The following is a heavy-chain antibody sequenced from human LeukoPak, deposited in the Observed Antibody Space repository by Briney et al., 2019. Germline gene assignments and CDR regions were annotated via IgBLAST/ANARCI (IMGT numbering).Heavy chain of an antibody. J-gene: IGHJ6*04. V-gene: IGHV4-59*01. CDR3: ARDSGPYGMDV. D-gene: IGHD5-12*01. CDR2: IYYSGST. CDR1: GGSINSYY. Sequence: PSETLSLTCTVSGGSINSYYWSWIRQPPGKGLEWIGYIYYSGSTNYNPSLKSRVTISVDTSKNQFSLKLSSVTAADTAVYYCARDSGPYGMDVWGKGTTVTVSS.